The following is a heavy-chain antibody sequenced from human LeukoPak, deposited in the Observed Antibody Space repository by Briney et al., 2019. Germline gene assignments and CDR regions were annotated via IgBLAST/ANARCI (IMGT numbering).Heavy chain of an antibody. CDR3: AELGITMIGGV. J-gene: IGHJ6*04. CDR2: ISGSSSFI. CDR1: GFTFSSYS. Sequence: GGSLRLSCAASGFTFSSYSINWVRQAPGKGLEWVSSISGSSSFIYQADSVKGRFTISRDNAKNSLYLQMNSLRAEDTAVYYCAELGITMIGGVWGKGTTVTISS. D-gene: IGHD3-10*02. V-gene: IGHV3-21*01.